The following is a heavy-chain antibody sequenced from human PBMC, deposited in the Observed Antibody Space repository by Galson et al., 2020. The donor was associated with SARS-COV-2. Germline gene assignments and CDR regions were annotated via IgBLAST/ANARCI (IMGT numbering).Heavy chain of an antibody. Sequence: SETLSLTCAVYGGSFSGYYWSWIRQPPGKGLEWIGEINHSGSTNYNPSLKSRVTISVDTSKNQFSLKLSSVTAADTAVYYCVRCYYDSSGYLNFDYWGQGTLVTVSS. J-gene: IGHJ4*02. D-gene: IGHD3-22*01. V-gene: IGHV4-34*01. CDR3: VRCYYDSSGYLNFDY. CDR2: INHSGST. CDR1: GGSFSGYY.